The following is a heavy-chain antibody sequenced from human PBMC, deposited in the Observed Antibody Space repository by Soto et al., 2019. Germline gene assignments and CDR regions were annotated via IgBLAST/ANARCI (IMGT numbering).Heavy chain of an antibody. V-gene: IGHV3-23*01. J-gene: IGHJ4*02. D-gene: IGHD6-13*01. CDR1: GLSFSDYA. CDR3: AKDRAVGSSTWSDY. CDR2: ISGSGGTT. Sequence: TGGCLRLSXAACGLSFSDYAMNWVRQAPGRGLEWVSVISGSGGTTLYADSVEGRFTIPRDNSKNTLYLRMNSLRAEDTAVYYCAKDRAVGSSTWSDYWGRGILVTVSS.